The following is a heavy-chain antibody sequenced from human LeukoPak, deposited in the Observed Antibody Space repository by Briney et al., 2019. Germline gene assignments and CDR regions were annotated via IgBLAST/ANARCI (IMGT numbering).Heavy chain of an antibody. D-gene: IGHD3-3*01. Sequence: GGSLRLSCAASGFTVSSNYMSWVRQAPGKGLEWVSVIYSGGSTYYADSVKGRFTISRDNSKNTLYLQMNSLRAEDTAVYYCARDQVGYDFWSGYYTPYYFDYWGQGTLVTVSS. V-gene: IGHV3-66*01. CDR2: IYSGGST. J-gene: IGHJ4*02. CDR1: GFTVSSNY. CDR3: ARDQVGYDFWSGYYTPYYFDY.